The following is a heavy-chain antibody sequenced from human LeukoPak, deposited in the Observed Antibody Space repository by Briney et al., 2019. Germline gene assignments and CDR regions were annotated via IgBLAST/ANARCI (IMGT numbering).Heavy chain of an antibody. CDR3: ARDQGHYDYYMDV. V-gene: IGHV3-11*01. J-gene: IGHJ6*03. CDR2: ISSSGTTT. Sequence: GGSLRLSRAASGFTFSDYYMSWIRQAPGKGLEWILYISSSGTTTYYADSVKGRFTISRDNAENSLYLQMNSLRAEDTAVYYCARDQGHYDYYMDVWGQGTTVTVSS. CDR1: GFTFSDYY.